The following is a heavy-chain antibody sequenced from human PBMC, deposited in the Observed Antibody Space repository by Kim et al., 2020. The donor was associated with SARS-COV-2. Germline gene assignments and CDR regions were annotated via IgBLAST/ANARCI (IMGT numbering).Heavy chain of an antibody. Sequence: SETLSLTCTVSGGSISSSSYYWGWIRQPPGKGLEWIGSIYYSGSTYYNPSLKSRVTISVDTSKNQFSLKLSSVTAADTAVYYCATNGGDYYGSGSYTLNYYGMDVCGQGTTVTISS. CDR3: ATNGGDYYGSGSYTLNYYGMDV. V-gene: IGHV4-39*01. CDR1: GGSISSSSYY. D-gene: IGHD3-10*01. CDR2: IYYSGST. J-gene: IGHJ6*02.